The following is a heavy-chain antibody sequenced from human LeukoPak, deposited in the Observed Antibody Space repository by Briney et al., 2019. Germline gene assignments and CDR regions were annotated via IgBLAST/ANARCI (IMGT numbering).Heavy chain of an antibody. CDR2: IDWDDDK. CDR3: ARISDGSGSYIDY. CDR1: GGSISSYYW. V-gene: IGHV2-70*11. J-gene: IGHJ4*02. Sequence: TLSLTCTVSGGSISSYYWSWIRQPPGKALEWLARIDWDDDKYYSTSLKTRLTISKDTPKNQVVLTMTNMDPVDTATYYCARISDGSGSYIDYWGQGTLVTVSS. D-gene: IGHD3-10*01.